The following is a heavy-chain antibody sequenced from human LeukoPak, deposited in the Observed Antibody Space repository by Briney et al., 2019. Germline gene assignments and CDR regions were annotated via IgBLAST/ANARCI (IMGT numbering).Heavy chain of an antibody. CDR3: ARERLAGRYFDY. CDR2: IWYDGSNK. CDR1: GFTFSSYG. D-gene: IGHD4-17*01. V-gene: IGHV3-33*01. Sequence: GGSLRLSCAASGFTFSSYGMHWVRKAPGKGLEWVAVIWYDGSNKYYADSVKGRFTISRDNSKNTLYLHMNSLRGEDTAVYYCARERLAGRYFDYWGQGTLVTVSS. J-gene: IGHJ4*02.